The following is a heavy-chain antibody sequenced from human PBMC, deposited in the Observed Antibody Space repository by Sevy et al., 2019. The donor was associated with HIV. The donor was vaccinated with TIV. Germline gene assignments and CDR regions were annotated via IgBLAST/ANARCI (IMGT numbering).Heavy chain of an antibody. Sequence: GGSLRLSCAASGLSFRNYGMHWVRQAPGKGLEWVALIWYDGSSKYYADSVKGRLTIPRDNSKTTLSLQMNSLRAEDTAVYYCARGADYFDSSGANFEYWGQGTLVTVSS. V-gene: IGHV3-33*01. J-gene: IGHJ4*02. CDR2: IWYDGSSK. CDR3: ARGADYFDSSGANFEY. CDR1: GLSFRNYG. D-gene: IGHD3-22*01.